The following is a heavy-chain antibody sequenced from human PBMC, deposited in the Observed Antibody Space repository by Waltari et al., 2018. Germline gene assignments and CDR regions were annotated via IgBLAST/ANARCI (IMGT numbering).Heavy chain of an antibody. Sequence: EVQLVQSGAEVKKPGESLKISCKGSGYSFTSYWIGWVRQMPGKGLEWMGVIYPGDSDTRYSPSCQGQVTISADKSISTAYLQWSSLKASDTAMYYCARGSYYDSSGYYYDNAFDIWGQGTMVTVSS. J-gene: IGHJ3*02. CDR1: GYSFTSYW. V-gene: IGHV5-51*01. CDR3: ARGSYYDSSGYYYDNAFDI. D-gene: IGHD3-22*01. CDR2: IYPGDSDT.